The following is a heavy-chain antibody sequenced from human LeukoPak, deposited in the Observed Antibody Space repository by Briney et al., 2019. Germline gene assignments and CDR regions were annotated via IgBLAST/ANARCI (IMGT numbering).Heavy chain of an antibody. CDR1: GFTFSSYA. D-gene: IGHD5-24*01. Sequence: PGGSLRLSCAASGFTFSSYAMHWVRQAPGKGLEWVAVISYDGSNKYYADSVKGRFTISRDNSKNTLYLQMNSLRAEDTAVYYCARDGFADGYRLGYFDYWGQGTLVTVSS. CDR2: ISYDGSNK. CDR3: ARDGFADGYRLGYFDY. J-gene: IGHJ4*02. V-gene: IGHV3-30-3*01.